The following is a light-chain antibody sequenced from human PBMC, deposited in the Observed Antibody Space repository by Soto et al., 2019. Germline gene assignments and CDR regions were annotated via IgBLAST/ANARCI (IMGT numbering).Light chain of an antibody. CDR1: QNIRSR. CDR3: QQYNSYPWT. V-gene: IGKV1-5*01. J-gene: IGKJ1*01. Sequence: DIQMTQSPSTLSASVGDRVTITCRASQNIRSRLAWFQQKPGKAPKLLIYDASSLESGVPSRFSGSGSGTEFTLTISSLQPDDFATYYCQQYNSYPWTFGQGTKVDI. CDR2: DAS.